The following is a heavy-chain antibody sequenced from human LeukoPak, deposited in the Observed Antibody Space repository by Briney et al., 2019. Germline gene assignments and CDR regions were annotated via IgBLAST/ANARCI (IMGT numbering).Heavy chain of an antibody. D-gene: IGHD4-11*01. J-gene: IGHJ6*02. CDR3: ARLQAYGMDV. CDR1: GFIFSGYG. CDR2: IWHDGSNE. V-gene: IGHV3-33*01. Sequence: PGGSLRLSCEASGFIFSGYGMHWVRQAPGKGLEWVAIIWHDGSNERYAESVKGRFTISRDNSKNTLYLQMNSLRAEDTAVYYCARLQAYGMDVWGQGTTVTVSS.